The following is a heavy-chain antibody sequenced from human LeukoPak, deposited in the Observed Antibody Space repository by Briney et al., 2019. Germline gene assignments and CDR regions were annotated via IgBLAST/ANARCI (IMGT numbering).Heavy chain of an antibody. Sequence: GGSLRLSCAASGFTFSDYYMSWIHQAPGKGLEWVSYISSSGSTIYYADSVKGRFTISRDNAKNSLYLQMNSLRAEDTAVYYCARADYSPYNRFDPCGQGTLVTVSS. CDR2: ISSSGSTI. J-gene: IGHJ5*02. CDR3: ARADYSPYNRFDP. V-gene: IGHV3-11*01. CDR1: GFTFSDYY. D-gene: IGHD4-11*01.